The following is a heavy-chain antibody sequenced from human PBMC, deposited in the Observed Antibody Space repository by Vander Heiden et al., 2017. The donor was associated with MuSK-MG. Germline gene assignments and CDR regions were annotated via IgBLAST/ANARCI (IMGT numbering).Heavy chain of an antibody. Sequence: EVQLVESGGGLVQPGGSLSLSCAASGSTVSSDHMSWVRQAPGKGPEWVSVIQTDYSTVYADSVKGRFTISRDNSKNTLYLQMNSLRVEDTAVYYCVVHYYSLAYWGQGTLVTVSS. D-gene: IGHD3-10*01. CDR1: GSTVSSDH. J-gene: IGHJ4*02. CDR2: IQTDYST. V-gene: IGHV3-66*01. CDR3: VVHYYSLAY.